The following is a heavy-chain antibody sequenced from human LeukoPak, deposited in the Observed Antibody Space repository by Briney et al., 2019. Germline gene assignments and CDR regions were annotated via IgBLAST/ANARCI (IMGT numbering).Heavy chain of an antibody. CDR3: ATYHYDNTGLI. J-gene: IGHJ4*02. CDR2: INQDGSEE. V-gene: IGHV3-7*01. Sequence: GGPVGHLCAASGLTLSYFLMRELPQATGEALEWVANINQDGSEEYYVDSVKGRFTISRDNAKNSLYLQMNSLRAEDAAVYYCATYHYDNTGLIWRQGTLVIVSS. D-gene: IGHD3-22*01. CDR1: GLTLSYFL.